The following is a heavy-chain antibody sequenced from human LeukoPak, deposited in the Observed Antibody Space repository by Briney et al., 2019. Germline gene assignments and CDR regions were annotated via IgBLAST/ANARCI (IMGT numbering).Heavy chain of an antibody. CDR1: GYTFTGYY. CDR3: ARDPAITLQNFDY. V-gene: IGHV1-2*02. Sequence: GASVKVSCKASGYTFTGYYMHWVRQAPGQGLEWMGWINPDSDGTNYAQKFQGRVTMTRDTSISTAYMELSRLRSDDTAVYYCARDPAITLQNFDYWGQGTLVTVSS. CDR2: INPDSDGT. J-gene: IGHJ4*02. D-gene: IGHD3-16*01.